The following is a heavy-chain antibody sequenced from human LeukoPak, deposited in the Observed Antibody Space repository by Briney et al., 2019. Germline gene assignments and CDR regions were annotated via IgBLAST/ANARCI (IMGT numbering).Heavy chain of an antibody. CDR3: AREGDTYFSEYYYGMDV. J-gene: IGHJ6*02. D-gene: IGHD2/OR15-2a*01. Sequence: ASVKVSCKASGGTFSSYAISWVRQAPGQGLEWMGRITPILGIANYAQKFQGRVTITADKSTSTAYMELSSLRSEDTAVYYCAREGDTYFSEYYYGMDVWGQGTTVTVSS. CDR2: ITPILGIA. CDR1: GGTFSSYA. V-gene: IGHV1-69*04.